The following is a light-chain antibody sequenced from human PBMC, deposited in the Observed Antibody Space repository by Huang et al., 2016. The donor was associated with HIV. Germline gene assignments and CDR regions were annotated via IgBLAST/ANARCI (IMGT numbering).Light chain of an antibody. J-gene: IGKJ3*01. CDR1: HEIGTD. CDR2: DAS. CDR3: QQRRNWPPFT. V-gene: IGKV3-11*01. Sequence: EILLTQSPATLSLSPGDRATLSCRAGHEIGTDLAWYHQKPGQAPRLLIHDASTRAADIPDRFGGSGSGTEFTLTINNLEPGDYGIYFCQQRRNWPPFTFGPGTRVDIK.